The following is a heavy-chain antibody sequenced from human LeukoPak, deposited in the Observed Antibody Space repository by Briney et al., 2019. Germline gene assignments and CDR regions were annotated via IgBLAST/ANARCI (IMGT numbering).Heavy chain of an antibody. V-gene: IGHV3-74*03. CDR1: GFTLK. CDR3: AKSDGFDP. CDR2: SKYDGSTA. J-gene: IGHJ5*02. Sequence: QSGGSLRLSCETSGFTLKNWLRRAPGKGLEWVSRSKYDGSTAMYAESVKGRFTISRDNARGTLYLQMNSLRVDDTAVYYCAKSDGFDPCGRGILVTVSS.